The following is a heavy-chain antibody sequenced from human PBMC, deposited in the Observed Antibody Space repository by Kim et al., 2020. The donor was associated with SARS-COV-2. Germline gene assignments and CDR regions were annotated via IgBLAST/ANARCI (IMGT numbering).Heavy chain of an antibody. CDR2: T. Sequence: TSYAQKFQGRVTMTRDTSTSTVYMELSSLRSEDTAVYYCARSSLGELFDYWGQGTLVTVSS. CDR3: ARSSLGELFDY. V-gene: IGHV1-46*01. J-gene: IGHJ4*02. D-gene: IGHD3-10*01.